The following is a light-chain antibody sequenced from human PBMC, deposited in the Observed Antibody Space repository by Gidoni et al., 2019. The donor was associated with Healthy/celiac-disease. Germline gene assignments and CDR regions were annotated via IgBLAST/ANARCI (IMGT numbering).Light chain of an antibody. V-gene: IGKV3-11*01. Sequence: EIVLTHSPATLSLSPGERATLSCRASQSVSSYLAWYQQKPGQAPRLLIYDASNRATGIPARFSGSGSGTDFTLTISSLEPEDFAVYYCQQRSNWLITFGQGTRLEIK. CDR3: QQRSNWLIT. CDR2: DAS. J-gene: IGKJ5*01. CDR1: QSVSSY.